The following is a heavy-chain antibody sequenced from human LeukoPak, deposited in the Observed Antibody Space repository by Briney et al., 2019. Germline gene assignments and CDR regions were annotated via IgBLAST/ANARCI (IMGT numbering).Heavy chain of an antibody. CDR1: GFSVSYNY. CDR2: IYAGGDT. J-gene: IGHJ5*02. Sequence: GGSLRLSCAASGFSVSYNYMSWVRQAPARGLEWVSVIYAGGDTYYADSVKGRFTISRDNSKNTVYLQMHSLRADDTAVYYCARISGTLCYDLWGLGTLVTVSS. V-gene: IGHV3-66*01. D-gene: IGHD1-7*01. CDR3: ARISGTLCYDL.